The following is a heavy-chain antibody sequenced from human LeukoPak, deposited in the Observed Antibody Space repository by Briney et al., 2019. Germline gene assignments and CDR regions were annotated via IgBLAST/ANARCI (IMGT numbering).Heavy chain of an antibody. D-gene: IGHD5-24*01. V-gene: IGHV1-46*01. CDR1: GYTFTSNY. J-gene: IGHJ5*02. Sequence: ASVRVSCKAFGYTFTSNYMHWVRQAPGQGPEWMGVISPRGGATTSAQKFQGRVTLTRDMSTSTAYLELSSLRSEDTAVYYCARDNSVRDEAWWFNHWGQGTLVTVSS. CDR3: ARDNSVRDEAWWFNH. CDR2: ISPRGGAT.